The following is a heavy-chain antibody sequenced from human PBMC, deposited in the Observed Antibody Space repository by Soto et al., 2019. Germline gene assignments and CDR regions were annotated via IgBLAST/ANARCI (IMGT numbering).Heavy chain of an antibody. V-gene: IGHV3-48*03. CDR1: GFTFSTYE. J-gene: IGHJ4*01. Sequence: PGGSLRLSCAASGFTFSTYEMTWVRQAPGKGLEWVSYIGSGGTIFYADSAKGRFTISRDNARNSLYLQMNSLRDEDTAVYYCARGGYYWDNWGRGSLVTVSS. CDR3: ARGGYYWDN. D-gene: IGHD3-3*01. CDR2: IGSGGTI.